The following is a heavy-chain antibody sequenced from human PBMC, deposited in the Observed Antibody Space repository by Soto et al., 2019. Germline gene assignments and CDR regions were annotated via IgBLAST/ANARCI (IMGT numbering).Heavy chain of an antibody. CDR3: ARRYGSAFDI. CDR1: DGSISSNY. J-gene: IGHJ3*02. D-gene: IGHD3-10*01. Sequence: SETLSLTCTDSDGSISSNYWSWIRQPPGKGLEWIGYFYYSGSTNYNPSLKSRVTISVDTSKNQFSLKLSSVTAADTAVYYCARRYGSAFDIWGQGTMVTVSS. V-gene: IGHV4-59*01. CDR2: FYYSGST.